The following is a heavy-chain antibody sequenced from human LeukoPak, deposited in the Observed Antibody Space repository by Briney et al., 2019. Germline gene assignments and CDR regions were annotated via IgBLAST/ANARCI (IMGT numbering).Heavy chain of an antibody. J-gene: IGHJ5*02. CDR3: ARDQGGYNSFDP. D-gene: IGHD5-24*01. CDR2: IIPIFGTA. Sequence: ASVKVSCKASGGTFSSYAISWVRQAPGQGLEWMGGIIPIFGTANYAQKFQGRVTITADESTSTAYMELSSLRSEGTAVYYCARDQGGYNSFDPWGQGTLVTVSS. V-gene: IGHV1-69*13. CDR1: GGTFSSYA.